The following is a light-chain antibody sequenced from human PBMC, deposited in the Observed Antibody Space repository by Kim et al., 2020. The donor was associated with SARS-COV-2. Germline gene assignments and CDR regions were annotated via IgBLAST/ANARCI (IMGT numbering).Light chain of an antibody. CDR1: SGSVSTSYY. V-gene: IGLV8-61*01. CDR3: VLLMPGGISV. J-gene: IGLJ3*02. CDR2: DTN. Sequence: QTVVTQEPSISVSPGGTVTLTCGLSSGSVSTSYYPSWYQQTPGQAPRTLIYDTNSRSSGVPDRFSGSILGNKAALTVTGAQADDESDYYCVLLMPGGISVFGGGTQLTVL.